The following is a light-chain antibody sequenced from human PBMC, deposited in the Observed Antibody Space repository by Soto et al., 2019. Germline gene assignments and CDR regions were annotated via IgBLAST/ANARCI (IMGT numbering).Light chain of an antibody. CDR2: DAS. CDR1: QSISSW. CDR3: QQYNSYPWT. V-gene: IGKV1-5*01. J-gene: IGKJ1*01. Sequence: DIQMTQSPSTLSASVGDRVTITCRASQSISSWLAWYQQKPGKAPKLLIYDASSLESGVQSRFSGSGSGTEFTLTIRSLQPDDFATYYCQQYNSYPWTFGQGTKVEIK.